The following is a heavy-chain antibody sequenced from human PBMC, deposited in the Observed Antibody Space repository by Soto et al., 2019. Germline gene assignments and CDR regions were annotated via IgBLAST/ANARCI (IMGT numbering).Heavy chain of an antibody. Sequence: ASVKVSCKASGYTFTSYFIHWVRQAPGQGLEWMGVFDPSGVATNSAQKFQGRLTMTRDTSTSAVYMDLTSLGSDDTALYYCARVSRGAFDIWGQGTLVTVSS. CDR1: GYTFTSYF. J-gene: IGHJ3*02. V-gene: IGHV1-46*01. CDR3: ARVSRGAFDI. CDR2: FDPSGVAT.